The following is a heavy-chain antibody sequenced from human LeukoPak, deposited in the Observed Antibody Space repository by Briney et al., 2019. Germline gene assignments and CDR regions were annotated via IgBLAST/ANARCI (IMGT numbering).Heavy chain of an antibody. CDR1: GFAFSRYG. J-gene: IGHJ4*02. Sequence: GVSLRLSCAASGFAFSRYGIVWVRQAPGRGMEWASGISGSGGNTYYGDSVKGRFTISRDNSKNTVYLQMNSLRAEDTAVYYCAKAQGYLDYWGQGTLATVSS. V-gene: IGHV3-23*01. CDR2: ISGSGGNT. CDR3: AKAQGYLDY.